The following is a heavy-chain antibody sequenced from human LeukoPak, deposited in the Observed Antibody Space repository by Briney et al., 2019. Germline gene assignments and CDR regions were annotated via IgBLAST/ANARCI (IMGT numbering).Heavy chain of an antibody. CDR1: GGSISSGDYY. D-gene: IGHD3-3*01. Sequence: SETLSLTCTVSGGSISSGDYYWSWIRQPPGMGLEWIGYIYYRGSTYYNPSLKSRVTISVDTSKNQFSLKLSSVTAADTAVYYCARGSGAQYYDFWSGYPTPEYFQHWGQGTLVTVSS. CDR3: ARGSGAQYYDFWSGYPTPEYFQH. J-gene: IGHJ1*01. CDR2: IYYRGST. V-gene: IGHV4-30-4*01.